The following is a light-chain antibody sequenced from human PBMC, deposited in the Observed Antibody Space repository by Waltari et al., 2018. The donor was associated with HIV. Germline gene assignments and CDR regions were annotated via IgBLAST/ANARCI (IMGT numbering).Light chain of an antibody. Sequence: QSVLTQPPSVPGAPGQRVTIPCPGPSSNIGAGSAVHWYQQFPGSVPRLLIYDNTNRPSGVPDRFSGSKSGTSASLAISGLQAEDEADYYCQSYDSSLKVIFGGGTKVTVL. J-gene: IGLJ2*01. V-gene: IGLV1-40*01. CDR2: DNT. CDR1: SSNIGAGSA. CDR3: QSYDSSLKVI.